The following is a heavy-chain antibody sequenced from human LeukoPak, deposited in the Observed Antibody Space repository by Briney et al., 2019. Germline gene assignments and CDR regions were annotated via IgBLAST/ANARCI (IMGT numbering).Heavy chain of an antibody. J-gene: IGHJ4*02. V-gene: IGHV3-7*03. CDR1: GFTFSSHW. CDR2: INQDGSEK. CDR3: ARVAYIVVVSAATYFDY. D-gene: IGHD2-2*01. Sequence: PGGSLRLSCAASGFTFSSHWMSWVRQAPGKGLEWVANINQDGSEKYYVDSVKGRFTISRDNAKNSLYLQMNSLRAEDTAVYYCARVAYIVVVSAATYFDYWGQGTLVTVSS.